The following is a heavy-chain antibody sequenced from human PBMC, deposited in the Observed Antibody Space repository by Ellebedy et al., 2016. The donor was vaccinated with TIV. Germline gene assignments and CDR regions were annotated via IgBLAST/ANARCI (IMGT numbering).Heavy chain of an antibody. D-gene: IGHD4-17*01. Sequence: GESLKISXAASGFTFSSYAMSWVRQAPGKGLEWVSAISGSGGSTYYADSVKGRFTISRDNSKNTLYLQMNSLRAEDTAVYYCAKGPTVTTDFDYWGQGTLVTVSS. J-gene: IGHJ4*02. V-gene: IGHV3-23*01. CDR2: ISGSGGST. CDR1: GFTFSSYA. CDR3: AKGPTVTTDFDY.